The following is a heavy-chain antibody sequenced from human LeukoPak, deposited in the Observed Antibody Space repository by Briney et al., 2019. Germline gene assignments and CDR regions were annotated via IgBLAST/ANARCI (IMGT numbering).Heavy chain of an antibody. D-gene: IGHD4-23*01. Sequence: MTSETLSLTCTVSGGSISSSSYYWGWIRQPPGKGLEWIGSIYYSGSTYYNPSLKSRVTISVDTSKNQFSLKLSSVTAADTAVYYCARVGGNSDSDYWGQGTLVTVSS. V-gene: IGHV4-39*07. CDR2: IYYSGST. J-gene: IGHJ4*02. CDR3: ARVGGNSDSDY. CDR1: GGSISSSSYY.